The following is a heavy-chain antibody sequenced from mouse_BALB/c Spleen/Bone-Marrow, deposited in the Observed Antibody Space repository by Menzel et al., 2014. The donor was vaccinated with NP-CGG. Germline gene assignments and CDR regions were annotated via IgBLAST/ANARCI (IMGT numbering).Heavy chain of an antibody. CDR2: INPTGGYT. V-gene: IGHV1-4*02. D-gene: IGHD1-1*01. Sequence: QVQLKQSAAELARPGASVKMSCKASGYTFTSNTIQWVKQRPGQGLEWIGYINPTGGYTDYNQKFKDKTTLTADKSSSTAYMQLSSLTSEDSAVHYCAREATYYAYFDYWGQGTILTVSS. J-gene: IGHJ2*01. CDR1: GYTFTSNT. CDR3: AREATYYAYFDY.